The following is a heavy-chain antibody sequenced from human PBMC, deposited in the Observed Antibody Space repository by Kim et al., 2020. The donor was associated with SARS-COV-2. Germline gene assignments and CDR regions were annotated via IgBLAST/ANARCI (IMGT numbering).Heavy chain of an antibody. CDR1: GFTFGDYA. CDR2: ISWNSGSI. D-gene: IGHD2-2*01. J-gene: IGHJ2*01. CDR3: AKDISDQLLTWYFDL. Sequence: GGSLRLSCAASGFTFGDYAMHWVRQAPGKGLEWASGISWNSGSIGYADSVKGRFTISRDNAKNSLYLQMNSLRAEDTALYYCAKDISDQLLTWYFDLWGRGTLVTVSS. V-gene: IGHV3-9*01.